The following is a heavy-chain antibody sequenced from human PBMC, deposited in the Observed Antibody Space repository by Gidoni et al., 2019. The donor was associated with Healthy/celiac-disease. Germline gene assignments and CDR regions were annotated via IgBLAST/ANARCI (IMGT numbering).Heavy chain of an antibody. CDR2: MDPGDSYT. CDR1: GYSFTSYW. CDR3: ARKSSSSDYYYYGMDV. D-gene: IGHD6-6*01. Sequence: EVQLVQSGAEEKKPGEYLRICCKGSGYSFTSYWISWVRQLPGKGLEWMGGMDPGDSYTTSIPSFQAHVTISADKSISTAYLQWSSLKASDTAMYYCARKSSSSDYYYYGMDVWGQGTTVTVSS. V-gene: IGHV5-10-1*03. J-gene: IGHJ6*02.